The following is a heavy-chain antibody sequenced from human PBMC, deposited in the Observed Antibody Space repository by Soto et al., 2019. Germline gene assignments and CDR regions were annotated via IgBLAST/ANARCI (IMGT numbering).Heavy chain of an antibody. CDR2: IYWDDDK. D-gene: IGHD6-13*01. CDR1: GFSLSTTGVG. J-gene: IGHJ5*02. V-gene: IGHV2-5*02. CDR3: AHGADILRVTGVGYSSSWPRFDP. Sequence: QITLKESGPTLVKPTQTLTLTCTFSGFSLSTTGVGVGWIRQPPGKALEWLALIYWDDDKRYSPSLKSRLTITKEPSKNQVVLTMTNMDPVDTATYYCAHGADILRVTGVGYSSSWPRFDPWGQGTLVTVSS.